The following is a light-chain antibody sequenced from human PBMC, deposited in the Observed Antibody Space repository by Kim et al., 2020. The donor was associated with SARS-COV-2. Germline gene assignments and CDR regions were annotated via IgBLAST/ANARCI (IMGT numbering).Light chain of an antibody. CDR3: NSRDSSGNHRYV. CDR1: SLRSYY. Sequence: SSELTQDPAVSVALGQTVRITCQGDSLRSYYASWYQQKPGQAPVLVIYGKNNRPSGIPDRFSGSSSGNTAFLTITGAQAEDEADYYCNSRDSSGNHRYVFGTGTKVTVL. CDR2: GKN. J-gene: IGLJ1*01. V-gene: IGLV3-19*01.